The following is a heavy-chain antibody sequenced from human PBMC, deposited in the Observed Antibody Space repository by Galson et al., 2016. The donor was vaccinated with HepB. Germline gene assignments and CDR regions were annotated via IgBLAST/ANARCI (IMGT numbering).Heavy chain of an antibody. D-gene: IGHD6-13*01. CDR2: INTNTGNP. V-gene: IGHV7-4-1*02. CDR1: GYTFSNYA. CDR3: ARTSAWAAPDDYQHYYLDI. Sequence: SVKVSCKASGYTFSNYAMNWVRQAPGQGLEWMGWINTNTGNPTYAQDFTRRYVFSLDTSVNTAYLQISSLKAEDTAVYYCARTSAWAAPDDYQHYYLDIWGKGTSVTVSS. J-gene: IGHJ6*03.